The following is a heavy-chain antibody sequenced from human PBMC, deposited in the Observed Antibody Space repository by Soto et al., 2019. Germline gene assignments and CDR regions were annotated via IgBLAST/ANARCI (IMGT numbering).Heavy chain of an antibody. J-gene: IGHJ5*02. Sequence: TLSLTCIVSGGSISGYHWSWIRQPPGKGLEWIGYIYYSGSTNYNPSLKSRVTISVDTSKNQFSLNLRSVTTADTALYYCAREAAPRPPKSSDPWGQGTLVTVSS. CDR1: GGSISGYH. CDR3: AREAAPRPPKSSDP. CDR2: IYYSGST. D-gene: IGHD6-6*01. V-gene: IGHV4-59*01.